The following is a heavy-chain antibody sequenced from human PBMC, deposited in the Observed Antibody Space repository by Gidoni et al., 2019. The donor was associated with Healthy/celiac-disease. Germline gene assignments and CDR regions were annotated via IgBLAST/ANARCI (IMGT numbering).Heavy chain of an antibody. V-gene: IGHV4-34*01. CDR1: GGSFSGYY. D-gene: IGHD2-15*01. CDR3: ARGGKAAHFDY. CDR2: INHSGST. Sequence: QVQLQQWGAGLLKPSETLSLTCAVYGGSFSGYYWSWIRQPPGKGLEWIGEINHSGSTNYNPSLKSRVTISVDTSKNQFSLKLSSVTAADTAVYYCARGGKAAHFDYWGQGTLVTVSS. J-gene: IGHJ4*02.